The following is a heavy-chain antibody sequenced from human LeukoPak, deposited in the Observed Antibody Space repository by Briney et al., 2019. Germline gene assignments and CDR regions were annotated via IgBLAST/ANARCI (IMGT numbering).Heavy chain of an antibody. CDR3: AKGVYSGYEPIDY. Sequence: PGGSLRLSCAASGFTFSSYSMNWVRQAPGKGLEWVAVISYDGSNKYYADSVKGRFTISRDNSKNTLYLQMNSLRAEDTAVYYCAKGVYSGYEPIDYWGQGTLVTVSS. CDR1: GFTFSSYS. J-gene: IGHJ4*02. V-gene: IGHV3-30*18. CDR2: ISYDGSNK. D-gene: IGHD5-12*01.